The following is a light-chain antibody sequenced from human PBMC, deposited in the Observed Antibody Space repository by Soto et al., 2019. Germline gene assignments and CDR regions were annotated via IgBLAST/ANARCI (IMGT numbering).Light chain of an antibody. Sequence: QYALTQPASVSGSPGQSITISCTGTSSDVGSYNLVSWYQQHPGKAPKLMIYEGSKRPSGVSNRFSGSKSGNTASLTISGLQAEDEADYYCCSYAGSSTPNGVFGGGTKLTVL. CDR1: SSDVGSYNL. J-gene: IGLJ3*02. CDR2: EGS. CDR3: CSYAGSSTPNGV. V-gene: IGLV2-23*01.